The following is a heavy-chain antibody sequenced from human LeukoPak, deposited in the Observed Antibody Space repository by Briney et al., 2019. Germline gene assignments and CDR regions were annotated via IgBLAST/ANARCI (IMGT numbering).Heavy chain of an antibody. D-gene: IGHD5-18*01. Sequence: SQTLSLTCTVSGGSISSGGYYWSWIRQHPGKGLEWIGSIYYSGSTYYNPSLKSRVTISVDTSKNQFSLKLSSVTAADTAVYYCARHILGYSLYYFDYWGQGTLVTVSS. V-gene: IGHV4-39*01. J-gene: IGHJ4*02. CDR3: ARHILGYSLYYFDY. CDR1: GGSISSGGYY. CDR2: IYYSGST.